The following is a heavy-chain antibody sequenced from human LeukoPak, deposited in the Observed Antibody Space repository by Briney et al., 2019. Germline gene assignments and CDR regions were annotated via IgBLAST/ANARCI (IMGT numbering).Heavy chain of an antibody. J-gene: IGHJ4*02. D-gene: IGHD3-3*01. V-gene: IGHV1-69*13. Sequence: SVTVSCKASGGTFSSYAINWVRQAPGQGLEWMGGIIPIFGTANYAQKFQGRVTITADESTSTAYMELSSLRSEDTAVYYCASLGPGYDFWSGTDYWGQGTLVTVSS. CDR1: GGTFSSYA. CDR3: ASLGPGYDFWSGTDY. CDR2: IIPIFGTA.